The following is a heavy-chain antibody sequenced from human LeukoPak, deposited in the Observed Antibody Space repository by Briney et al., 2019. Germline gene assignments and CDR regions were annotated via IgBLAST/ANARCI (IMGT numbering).Heavy chain of an antibody. CDR3: ARLASRDCSSASCSDY. CDR1: GFSFSSHT. D-gene: IGHD2-2*01. J-gene: IGHJ4*02. CDR2: ISSSSISI. Sequence: GGSLRLSCAVSGFSFSSHTMNWFRQAAGKGMEWVSSISSSSISINYADSVKGRFTISRDNAKNSLYLQMNSLRADDTAVYFCARLASRDCSSASCSDYWGQGILVTVST. V-gene: IGHV3-21*01.